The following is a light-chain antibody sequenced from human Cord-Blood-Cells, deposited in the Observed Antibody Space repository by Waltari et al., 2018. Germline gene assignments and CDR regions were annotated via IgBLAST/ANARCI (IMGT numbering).Light chain of an antibody. J-gene: IGLJ2*01. CDR1: KLGDKY. CDR3: QAWDSSTVV. CDR2: QDS. Sequence: SYELTQPPSVSVSPGQTASITCSGDKLGDKYACWYQQKPGQSPWLVIYQDSKRPSGIPERFSGSKSGNTATLTISGTQAMDEADYYCQAWDSSTVVFGGGTKLTVL. V-gene: IGLV3-1*01.